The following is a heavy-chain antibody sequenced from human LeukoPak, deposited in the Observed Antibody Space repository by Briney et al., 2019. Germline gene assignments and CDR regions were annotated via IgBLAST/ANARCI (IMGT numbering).Heavy chain of an antibody. CDR1: GFTFSNYW. CDR2: IKPDGSEK. Sequence: GGSLRLSCAASGFTFSNYWMSWVRQAPGKGLEWVAHIKPDGSEKNYVDSVKGRFTLFRDNAKNSLYLQMDSLRAEDTAVYYCARDSSSWYDNGEPPYYFDHWGQGTLVTVSS. J-gene: IGHJ4*02. V-gene: IGHV3-7*01. D-gene: IGHD6-13*01. CDR3: ARDSSSWYDNGEPPYYFDH.